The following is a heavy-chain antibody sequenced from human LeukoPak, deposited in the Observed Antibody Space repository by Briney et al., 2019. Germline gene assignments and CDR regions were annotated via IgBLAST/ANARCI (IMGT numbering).Heavy chain of an antibody. V-gene: IGHV5-51*01. CDR3: ARLRSGYGSGSFDY. CDR1: EFSFTTSW. D-gene: IGHD3-10*01. J-gene: IGHJ4*02. CDR2: IYPADGDT. Sequence: GESLKISCKGSEFSFTTSWIAWVRQMPGRGLEYMAIIYPADGDTRYSPSFQVQVPISADTSISTAYLQWSSLKASDTAMYFCARLRSGYGSGSFDYWGQGTLITVSS.